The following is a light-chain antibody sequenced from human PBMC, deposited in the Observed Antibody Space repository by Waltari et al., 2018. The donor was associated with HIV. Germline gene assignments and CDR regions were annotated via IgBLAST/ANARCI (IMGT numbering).Light chain of an antibody. CDR3: AAWDDSLTGWV. J-gene: IGLJ3*02. CDR2: NTD. CDR1: SSNIEPHT. V-gene: IGLV1-44*01. Sequence: QSVVTQPPSASGPPGQRVTISCFGSSSNIEPHTVTWYQPLPGAAPKLLIYNTDLRPSGVPDRFSASKSGTSAALAISGLQSEDEADYFCAAWDDSLTGWVFGGGTKVTVL.